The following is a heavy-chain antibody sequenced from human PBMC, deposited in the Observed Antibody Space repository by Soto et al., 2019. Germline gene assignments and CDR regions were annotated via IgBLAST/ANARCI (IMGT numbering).Heavy chain of an antibody. CDR3: AVWFGELGPYYYMDV. CDR2: ISAYNGNT. D-gene: IGHD3-10*01. J-gene: IGHJ6*03. CDR1: GYTFTSYG. V-gene: IGHV1-18*01. Sequence: ASVKVSCKASGYTFTSYGISWVRQAPGQGLEWMGWISAYNGNTNYAQKLQGRVTMTTDTSTSTAYMELRSLRSDDTAVYYCAVWFGELGPYYYMDVWGKGTTVTVSS.